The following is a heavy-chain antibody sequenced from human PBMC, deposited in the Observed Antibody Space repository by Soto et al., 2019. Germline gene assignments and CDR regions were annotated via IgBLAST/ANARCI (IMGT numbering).Heavy chain of an antibody. CDR1: GGSISSYY. V-gene: IGHV4-59*08. CDR2: IYYSGST. J-gene: IGHJ3*02. D-gene: IGHD2-2*01. Sequence: PSETLSLTCTVSGGSISSYYWSWIRQPPGKGLEWIGYIYYSGSTNYNPSLKSRVTISVDTSKNQFSLKLSSVTAADTAVYYCARTPYIVVVPAAPNDAFDIWGQGTMVTVSS. CDR3: ARTPYIVVVPAAPNDAFDI.